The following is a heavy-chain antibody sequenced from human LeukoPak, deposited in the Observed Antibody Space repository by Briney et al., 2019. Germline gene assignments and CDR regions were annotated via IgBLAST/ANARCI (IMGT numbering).Heavy chain of an antibody. D-gene: IGHD5-18*01. CDR3: AKVRGYSYGYRYFDY. CDR2: ISGSGGST. Sequence: PGGSLRLSCAASGFTFSSYAMSWVRQAPGKGLEWVSAISGSGGSTYYADSVKGRFTISRDNSKKTLYLQMNSLRAEDTAVYYCAKVRGYSYGYRYFDYWGQGTLVTVSS. J-gene: IGHJ4*02. V-gene: IGHV3-23*01. CDR1: GFTFSSYA.